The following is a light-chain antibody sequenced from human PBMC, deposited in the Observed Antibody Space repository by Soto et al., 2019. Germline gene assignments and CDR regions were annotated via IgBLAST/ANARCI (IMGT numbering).Light chain of an antibody. J-gene: IGLJ2*01. CDR1: NSNIGSHT. CDR2: SNN. Sequence: QSVLTQPPSASGTPGQRVTMSCSGGNSNIGSHTVNWYQHLPGTAPTLLIFSNNQRPSGVPARFSGSKSGTSASLAISGLQSGDEGDYYCGTWDSSLNVVVFGGGTKLTVL. V-gene: IGLV1-44*01. CDR3: GTWDSSLNVVV.